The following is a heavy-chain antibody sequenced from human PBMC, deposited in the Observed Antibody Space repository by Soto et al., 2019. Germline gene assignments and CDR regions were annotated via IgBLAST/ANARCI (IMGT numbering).Heavy chain of an antibody. Sequence: SETLSLTCTVSGGSISSYYWSWIRQPAGKGLEWIGRIYTSGSTNYNPSLKSRVAMSVDTSKNQFSLKLSSVTAADTAVYYCARDFLYCSSTSCYTFDPWGQGTLVTISS. J-gene: IGHJ5*02. CDR2: IYTSGST. CDR1: GGSISSYY. CDR3: ARDFLYCSSTSCYTFDP. D-gene: IGHD2-2*02. V-gene: IGHV4-4*07.